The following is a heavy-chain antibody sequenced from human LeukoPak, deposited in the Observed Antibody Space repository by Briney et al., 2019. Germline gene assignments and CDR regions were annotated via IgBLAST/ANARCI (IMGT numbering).Heavy chain of an antibody. J-gene: IGHJ5*02. CDR3: ARSGSVSAVPHFDP. CDR2: IYYSGST. V-gene: IGHV4-31*03. Sequence: SQTLSLTCTVSGGSISSGGYYWSWIRQHPGKGLEWMGYIYYSGSTYYNPSLKSRVTISVDTSKNQFSLKLSSVTAADTAVYYCARSGSVSAVPHFDPWGQGTLVTVSS. CDR1: GGSISSGGYY. D-gene: IGHD2-2*01.